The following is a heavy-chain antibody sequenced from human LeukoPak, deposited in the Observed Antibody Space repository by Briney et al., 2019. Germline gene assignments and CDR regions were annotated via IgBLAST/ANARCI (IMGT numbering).Heavy chain of an antibody. Sequence: GSLRLSCAASRFTFSNYGVNWVRQAPGKGLEWVSYISSRSSTIYYADSVRGRFTISRDNAKNSLYLQMNSLKAEDTAIYYCAREVGTPQAFDIWGQGTMVTVSS. J-gene: IGHJ3*02. CDR1: RFTFSNYG. CDR2: ISSRSSTI. D-gene: IGHD1-26*01. V-gene: IGHV3-48*01. CDR3: AREVGTPQAFDI.